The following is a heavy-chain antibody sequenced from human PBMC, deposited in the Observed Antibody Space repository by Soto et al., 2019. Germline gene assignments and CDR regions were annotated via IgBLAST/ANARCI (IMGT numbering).Heavy chain of an antibody. D-gene: IGHD3-10*01. CDR3: AKDLLSMVRGVTKEIDY. CDR1: GFTFSNYG. CDR2: ISYDGSNK. V-gene: IGHV3-30*18. Sequence: QVQLVESGGGVVQPGRSLRLSCAASGFTFSNYGMHWVRQAPGKGLEWVALISYDGSNKYYADSVKGRFTISRDNSKNTLSLQMNSLRAEDTAVYYCAKDLLSMVRGVTKEIDYWGQGTLVTVSS. J-gene: IGHJ4*02.